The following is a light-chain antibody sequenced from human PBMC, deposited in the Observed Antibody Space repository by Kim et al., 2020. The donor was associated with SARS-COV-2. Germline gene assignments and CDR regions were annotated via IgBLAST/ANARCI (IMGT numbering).Light chain of an antibody. CDR3: QQYNNWPRT. J-gene: IGKJ1*01. CDR1: QSVSSN. V-gene: IGKV3-15*01. CDR2: GAA. Sequence: VSPGERATLAGRDRQSVSSNLAWYQQKPGQAPRLLIDGAATRATDIPPRFSGRGYGTEFTLTISSLQSEDFAVYFCQQYNNWPRTFGQGTKVDIK.